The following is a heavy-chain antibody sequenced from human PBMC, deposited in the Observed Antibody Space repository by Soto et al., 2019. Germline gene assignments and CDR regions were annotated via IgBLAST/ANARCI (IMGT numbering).Heavy chain of an antibody. CDR1: GFTFSDYY. J-gene: IGHJ2*01. CDR2: ISSSSSYT. V-gene: IGHV3-11*06. D-gene: IGHD6-19*01. CDR3: ARGAGGGWYWYFDL. Sequence: GGSLRLSCAASGFTFSDYYVSWIRQAPGKGLEWVSYISSSSSYTNYADSVKGRFTISRDNAKNSLYLQMNSLRAEDTAVYYCARGAGGGWYWYFDLWGRGTLVTVSS.